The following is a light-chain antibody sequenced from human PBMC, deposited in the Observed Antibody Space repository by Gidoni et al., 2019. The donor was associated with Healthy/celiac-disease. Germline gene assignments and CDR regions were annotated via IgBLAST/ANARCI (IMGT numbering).Light chain of an antibody. CDR2: DAS. Sequence: DIQLTPSPSTLSASVGDRVTITCRASQSISSWLAWYQQKPGKAPKILIYDASRLESGVPSRFSGSGSGTEFTLTISSLQPDDFATYYCQQYNSYSMYTFGQGTKLEIK. J-gene: IGKJ2*01. V-gene: IGKV1-5*01. CDR1: QSISSW. CDR3: QQYNSYSMYT.